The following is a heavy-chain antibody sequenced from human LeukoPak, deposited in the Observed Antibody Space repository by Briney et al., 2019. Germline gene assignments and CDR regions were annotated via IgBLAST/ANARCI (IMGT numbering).Heavy chain of an antibody. CDR3: AKTTAGYSSGRYPGWPIDY. D-gene: IGHD6-19*01. CDR2: ISGSGGDT. Sequence: GGSLRLSCAASGFTFRSYAIYGVRQALGKGLEWVSGISGSGGDTYFADSVKGRFTISRDNSKNTVFLQMDSLRAEDTAAYYCAKTTAGYSSGRYPGWPIDYWGQGTLVTVSS. V-gene: IGHV3-23*01. CDR1: GFTFRSYA. J-gene: IGHJ4*02.